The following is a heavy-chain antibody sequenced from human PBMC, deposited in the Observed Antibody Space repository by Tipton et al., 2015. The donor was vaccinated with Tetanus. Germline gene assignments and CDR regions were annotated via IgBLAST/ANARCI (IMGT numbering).Heavy chain of an antibody. CDR2: IYYSGST. CDR3: ARDQGGGRVVRLNWFDP. J-gene: IGHJ5*02. Sequence: TLSLTCTVSGASITSSNYFWGWIRQRPGKGPEWIGYIYYSGSTYYNPSLKSRVSMSVDTSKNQFSLNLTSVTAADTAMYYCARDQGGGRVVRLNWFDPWGQGTLVTVSS. D-gene: IGHD6-6*01. CDR1: GASITSSNYF. V-gene: IGHV4-31*03.